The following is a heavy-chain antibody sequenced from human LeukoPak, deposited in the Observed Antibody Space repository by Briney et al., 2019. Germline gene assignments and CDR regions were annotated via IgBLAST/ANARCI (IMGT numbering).Heavy chain of an antibody. CDR1: GFTFSSYG. J-gene: IGHJ4*02. CDR2: IRYDGSNK. CDR3: AKAPRSGSYYFDY. D-gene: IGHD1-26*01. V-gene: IGHV3-30*02. Sequence: PGGSLRLSCAASGFTFSSYGMHWVRQAPGKWLEWVAFIRYDGSNKYYADSVKGRFTISRDNSKNTLYLQMNSLRAEDTAVYYCAKAPRSGSYYFDYWGQGTLVTVSS.